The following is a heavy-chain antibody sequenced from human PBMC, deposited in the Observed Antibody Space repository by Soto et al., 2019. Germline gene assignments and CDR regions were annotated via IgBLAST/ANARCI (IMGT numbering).Heavy chain of an antibody. J-gene: IGHJ3*01. Sequence: QVQLVESGGGLVQPGTSLRLSCAVSGFSFRTYGFHWVRQPPGNGLQWVAVISPKGHSDSVEGRFTISRDNSKDTLYLQMNNLRAEDTAVYYCARDDAFANENAFDLWGQGTKVTVSS. CDR2: ISPK. V-gene: IGHV3-33*01. CDR1: GFSFRTYG. D-gene: IGHD1-1*01. CDR3: ARDDAFANENAFDL.